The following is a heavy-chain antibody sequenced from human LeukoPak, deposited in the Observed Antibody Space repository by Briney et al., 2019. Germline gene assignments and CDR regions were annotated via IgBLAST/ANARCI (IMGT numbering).Heavy chain of an antibody. J-gene: IGHJ4*02. CDR3: ARMYYYDSSGRIDY. D-gene: IGHD3-22*01. CDR1: GYSISSGYY. Sequence: RPSETLSLTCTVSGYSISSGYYWGWIRQPPGKGLEWIGSIYHSGSTYYNPSLRSRVPISVDTSKNQFSLKLSSVTATDTAVYYCARMYYYDSSGRIDYWGQGTLVTVSS. CDR2: IYHSGST. V-gene: IGHV4-38-2*02.